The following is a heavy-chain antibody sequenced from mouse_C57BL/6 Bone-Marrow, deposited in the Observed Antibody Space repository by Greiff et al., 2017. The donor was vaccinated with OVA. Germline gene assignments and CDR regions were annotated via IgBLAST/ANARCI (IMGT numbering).Heavy chain of an antibody. CDR1: GYTFTSYW. J-gene: IGHJ3*01. D-gene: IGHD1-1*01. Sequence: QVQLQQPGAELVMPGASVKLSCKASGYTFTSYWMHWVKQRPGQGLEWIGEIDPSDSYTNYNQKFKGKSTLTVDKSSSTAYMQLSSLTSEDSAVYYCARVGVYYGSSSWFAYWGQGTLVTVSA. V-gene: IGHV1-69*01. CDR3: ARVGVYYGSSSWFAY. CDR2: IDPSDSYT.